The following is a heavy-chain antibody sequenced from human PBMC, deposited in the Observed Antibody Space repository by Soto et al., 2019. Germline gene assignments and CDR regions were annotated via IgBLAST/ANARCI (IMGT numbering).Heavy chain of an antibody. CDR3: ASLVHVVATDGPGNWFDP. Sequence: QVQLVQSGAEVKKPGSSVKVSCKASGGTFSSYAISWVRQAPGQGLEWMGGIIPIFGTANYAQKFRGRITITADESTSTAHMELRSLRSEDTAVYYCASLVHVVATDGPGNWFDPWGQGTLVTVSS. J-gene: IGHJ5*02. CDR2: IIPIFGTA. CDR1: GGTFSSYA. V-gene: IGHV1-69*01. D-gene: IGHD3-10*01.